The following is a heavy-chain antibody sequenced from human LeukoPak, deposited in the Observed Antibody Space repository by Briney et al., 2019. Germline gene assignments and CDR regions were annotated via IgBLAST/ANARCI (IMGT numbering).Heavy chain of an antibody. J-gene: IGHJ4*02. Sequence: PGGSLRLFCTASGFTFSTYWKQWVRQAPGKGLVWVSRVITDGSSTGYADSVTGRFTISRDNAKNTIYLQMNSLRAEDTAVYYCVTVVPGAPNLRGYWGQGTLVTVSS. CDR2: VITDGSST. CDR3: VTVVPGAPNLRGY. CDR1: GFTFSTYW. V-gene: IGHV3-74*01. D-gene: IGHD2-15*01.